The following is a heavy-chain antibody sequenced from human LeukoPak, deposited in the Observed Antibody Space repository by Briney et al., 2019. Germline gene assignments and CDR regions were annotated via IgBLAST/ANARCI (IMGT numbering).Heavy chain of an antibody. CDR2: IRSKAYGGTT. J-gene: IGHJ3*02. V-gene: IGHV3-49*04. CDR1: GFTFSSYA. Sequence: GGSLRLSCAASGFTFSSYAMSWVRQAPGKGLEWVGFIRSKAYGGTTEYAASVKGRFTISRDDSKGIAYLQMNSLKTEDTAVYYCTRDRYGSGRDAFDIWGQGTMVTVSS. CDR3: TRDRYGSGRDAFDI. D-gene: IGHD3-10*01.